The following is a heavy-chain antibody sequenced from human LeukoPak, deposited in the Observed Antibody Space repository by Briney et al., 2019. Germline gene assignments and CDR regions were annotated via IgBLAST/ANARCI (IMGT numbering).Heavy chain of an antibody. J-gene: IGHJ4*02. D-gene: IGHD1-26*01. CDR2: ISYDGSNK. CDR3: ARDFRYSGSTIDY. CDR1: GFTFSSYA. Sequence: GRSLRLSCAASGFTFSSYAMHWVRQAPGKGLEWVAVISYDGSNKYYADSVKGRFTISRDNSKNTLYLQMNSLRAEDTAVYYCARDFRYSGSTIDYWGQGTLATVSS. V-gene: IGHV3-30-3*01.